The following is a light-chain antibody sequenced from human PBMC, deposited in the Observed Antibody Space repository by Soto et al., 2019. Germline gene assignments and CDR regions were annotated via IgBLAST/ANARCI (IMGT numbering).Light chain of an antibody. CDR3: HQYGTSPIA. J-gene: IGKJ5*01. CDR1: QNVGGRF. Sequence: EIVLTQSPGTLSLSPGERATLSCRASQNVGGRFLAWYQQKPGQAPRLLINVASTRATGIPDRFSGSGSGTVFTLTISGLEPEDFAVYYCHQYGTSPIAFGQGTRLE. CDR2: VAS. V-gene: IGKV3-20*01.